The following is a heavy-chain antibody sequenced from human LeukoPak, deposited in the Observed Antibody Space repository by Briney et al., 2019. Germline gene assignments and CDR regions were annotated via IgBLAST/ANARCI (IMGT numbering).Heavy chain of an antibody. D-gene: IGHD3-10*01. CDR1: GGSISSYY. CDR2: IYTSGST. Sequence: SETLSLTCTVSGGSISSYYWSWIRQPAGKGLEWIGRIYTSGSTNYNPSLKSRVTMSVDTSKNQFSLKLSSVTAADTAVYYCARALDYGSGSYRYYMDVCGKGTTVTISS. CDR3: ARALDYGSGSYRYYMDV. V-gene: IGHV4-4*07. J-gene: IGHJ6*03.